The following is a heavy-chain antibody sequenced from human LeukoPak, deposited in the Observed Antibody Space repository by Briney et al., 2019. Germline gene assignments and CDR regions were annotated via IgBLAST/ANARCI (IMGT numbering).Heavy chain of an antibody. CDR1: GGSISSSSYY. CDR3: DGQRAGYGGNVNWFDP. D-gene: IGHD4-23*01. CDR2: IYYSGST. J-gene: IGHJ5*02. V-gene: IGHV4-39*01. Sequence: PSETLSLTCTVSGGSISSSSYYWGWIRQPPRKGLEWIGSIYYSGSTYYNPSLKSRVTISVDTSKNQFSLKLSSVTAADTAVYYCDGQRAGYGGNVNWFDPWGQGTLVTVSS.